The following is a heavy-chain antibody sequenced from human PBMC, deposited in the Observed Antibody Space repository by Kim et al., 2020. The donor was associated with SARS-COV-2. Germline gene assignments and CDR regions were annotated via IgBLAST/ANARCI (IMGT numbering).Heavy chain of an antibody. D-gene: IGHD2-2*01. J-gene: IGHJ4*02. V-gene: IGHV4-59*01. Sequence: NPSRESRVTISLDTSRNQFSLNLSSVTATDTAVYYCARVDCTTTSCCFDYWGQGTLVTVSS. CDR3: ARVDCTTTSCCFDY.